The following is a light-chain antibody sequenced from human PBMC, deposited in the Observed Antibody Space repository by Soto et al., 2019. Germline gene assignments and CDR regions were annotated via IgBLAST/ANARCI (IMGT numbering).Light chain of an antibody. J-gene: IGKJ4*02. Sequence: DIQMTQSPSSLSASVGDRVTITCRASQSISNSLNWYQRKLGKVPKVLIYGASSLQSGVPSRFSGSGSGTDFTLTSFSLQPEELATYYCQESYTALWGTFGEGTKVEI. CDR2: GAS. CDR1: QSISNS. CDR3: QESYTALWGT. V-gene: IGKV1-39*01.